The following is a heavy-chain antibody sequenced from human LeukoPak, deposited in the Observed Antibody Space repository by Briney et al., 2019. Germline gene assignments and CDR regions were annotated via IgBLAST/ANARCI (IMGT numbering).Heavy chain of an antibody. J-gene: IGHJ4*02. V-gene: IGHV3-23*01. Sequence: PGGSLRLSCAASGFTFSTYAMSWVRQAPGKGLEWVSTISTGGRSTYYADSVKGRFTISRDNSKNTLYLQMSSLRAEDTAVYYCARAGASNEFDYWGQGTLVTVSS. D-gene: IGHD2-8*01. CDR1: GFTFSTYA. CDR2: ISTGGRST. CDR3: ARAGASNEFDY.